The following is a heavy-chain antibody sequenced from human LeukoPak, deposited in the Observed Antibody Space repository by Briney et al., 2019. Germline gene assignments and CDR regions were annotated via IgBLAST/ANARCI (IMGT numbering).Heavy chain of an antibody. J-gene: IGHJ4*02. CDR1: GGSMSSYY. V-gene: IGHV4-59*01. CDR3: ARHGPQSSSGWPFDY. D-gene: IGHD6-19*01. Sequence: PSETLSLTCTVSGGSMSSYYWSLFRQPPGKGLEWIGYIYYSGSTNYNPSLKSRVTISVDTSKNQFSLKLRSVTAADTAVYYCARHGPQSSSGWPFDYWGQGTLVTVSS. CDR2: IYYSGST.